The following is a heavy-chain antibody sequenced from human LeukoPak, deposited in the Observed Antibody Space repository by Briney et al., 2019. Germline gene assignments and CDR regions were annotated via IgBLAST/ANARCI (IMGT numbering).Heavy chain of an antibody. V-gene: IGHV1-2*02. Sequence: GASVKVSCKASGYTFTSYYMHWVRQAPGQGLEWMGWINPNSGGTNYAQKFQGRVTMTRDTSISTAYMELSRLRSDDTAVYYCARVQSDFWSGLYYYYYYYMDVWGKGTTVTVSS. CDR1: GYTFTSYY. CDR3: ARVQSDFWSGLYYYYYYYMDV. J-gene: IGHJ6*03. CDR2: INPNSGGT. D-gene: IGHD3-3*01.